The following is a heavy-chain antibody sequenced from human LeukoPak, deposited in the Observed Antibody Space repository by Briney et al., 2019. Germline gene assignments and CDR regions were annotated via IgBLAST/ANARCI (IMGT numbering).Heavy chain of an antibody. CDR3: ASGLAVAEGVGY. J-gene: IGHJ4*02. CDR2: IYYSGST. CDR1: GGSISSGDYY. V-gene: IGHV4-61*08. Sequence: PSETLSLTCTVSGGSISSGDYYWSWIRQPPGKGLEWIGYIYYSGSTNYNPSLKSRVTISVDTSKNQFSLKLSSVTAADTAVYYCASGLAVAEGVGYWGQGTLVTVSS. D-gene: IGHD6-19*01.